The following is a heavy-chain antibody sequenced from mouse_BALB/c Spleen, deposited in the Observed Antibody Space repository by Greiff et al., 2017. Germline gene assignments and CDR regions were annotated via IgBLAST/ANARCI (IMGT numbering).Heavy chain of an antibody. J-gene: IGHJ4*01. D-gene: IGHD2-3*01. V-gene: IGHV5-9-4*01. CDR3: ARDPPYDGYYFVDY. CDR1: GFTFSSYA. CDR2: ISSGGSYT. Sequence: EVHLVESGGGLVKPGGSLKLSCAASGFTFSSYAMSWVRQSPEKRLEWVAEISSGGSYTYYPDTVTGRFTISRDNAKNTLYLEMSSLRSEDTAMYYCARDPPYDGYYFVDYWGQGTSVTVSS.